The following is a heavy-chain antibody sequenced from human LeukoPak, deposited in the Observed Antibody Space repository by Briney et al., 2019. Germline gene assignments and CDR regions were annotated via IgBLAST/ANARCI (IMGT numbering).Heavy chain of an antibody. J-gene: IGHJ4*02. Sequence: ASVTVSYKASGYTFTGYYTHWVRQAPGQGLEWMGWINPNSGGTNYAQKFQGRVIMTRNTSISTAYMELSRLRSDDTAVYYCARGPGGERFDYWGQGTLVTVSS. CDR2: INPNSGGT. D-gene: IGHD3-16*01. V-gene: IGHV1-2*02. CDR3: ARGPGGERFDY. CDR1: GYTFTGYY.